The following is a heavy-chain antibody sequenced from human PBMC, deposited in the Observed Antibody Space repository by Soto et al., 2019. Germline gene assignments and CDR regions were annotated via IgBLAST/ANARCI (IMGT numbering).Heavy chain of an antibody. D-gene: IGHD3-10*01. V-gene: IGHV3-53*04. CDR3: ARDGPYYYASRMDV. CDR1: GIPVSSNY. J-gene: IGHJ6*02. CDR2: LHSGGDT. Sequence: EVQLVESGGGLVQPGGSLRLSCAASGIPVSSNYMTWVRQAPGKGLEWVSVLHSGGDTYYANSVKGRFTISRHDSTNTQFLQMNILTAEDTAVYYCARDGPYYYASRMDVWGQGTTVTVSS.